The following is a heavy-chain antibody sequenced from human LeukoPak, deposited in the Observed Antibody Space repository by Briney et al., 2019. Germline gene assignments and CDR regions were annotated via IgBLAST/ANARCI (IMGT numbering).Heavy chain of an antibody. CDR3: ARTMVPTRYFDY. CDR2: IYHSGST. J-gene: IGHJ4*02. V-gene: IGHV4-38-2*01. CDR1: GYSISSDYY. Sequence: PSETLSLTCAVSGYSISSDYYWGWIRQPPGKGLEWIGSIYHSGSTYYNPSLKSRVTISVDTSKSQFSLKLSSVPAADTPVYYCARTMVPTRYFDYWGQGTLVTVSS. D-gene: IGHD4/OR15-4a*01.